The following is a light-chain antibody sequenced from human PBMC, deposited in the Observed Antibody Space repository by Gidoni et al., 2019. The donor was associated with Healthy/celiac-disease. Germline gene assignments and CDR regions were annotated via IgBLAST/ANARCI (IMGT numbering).Light chain of an antibody. CDR2: AAS. J-gene: IGKJ1*01. V-gene: IGKV1-39*01. CDR3: QQSYSTLWT. CDR1: QSIRSY. Sequence: DIKMNQSPSSLSASVGDRVTLTCRASQSIRSYLNWYQQKPGKAPKLLIYAASSLQSGVPSRFSGSGSGTDFTLTISSLQPEDFATYYCQQSYSTLWTFGQGTKVEIK.